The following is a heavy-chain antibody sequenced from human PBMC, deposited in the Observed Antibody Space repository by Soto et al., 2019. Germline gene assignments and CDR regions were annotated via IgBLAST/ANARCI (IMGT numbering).Heavy chain of an antibody. CDR1: GGSVSSCSYY. CDR3: ARIKTTYYYYYGMDV. D-gene: IGHD1-7*01. V-gene: IGHV4-61*01. J-gene: IGHJ6*02. CDR2: IYYSGST. Sequence: PSETLSLTCTVSGGSVSSCSYYWSWIRQPPGKGLEWIGYIYYSGSTNYNPSLKSRVTISVDTSKNQFSLKLSSVTAADTAVYYCARIKTTYYYYYGMDVWGQGTTVTVSS.